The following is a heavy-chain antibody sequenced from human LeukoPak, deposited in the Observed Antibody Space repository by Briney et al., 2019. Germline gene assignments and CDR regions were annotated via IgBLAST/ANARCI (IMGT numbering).Heavy chain of an antibody. CDR2: IIPILGIA. Sequence: VASVKVSCKASGGTFSSYAISWVRQAPGQGLEWMGRIIPILGIANYAQKFQGRVTITADKSTSTAYMELSSLRSEDTAVYYCARPLVTYYYDSSSPGFWGRGTLVTVSS. J-gene: IGHJ4*02. V-gene: IGHV1-69*04. D-gene: IGHD3-22*01. CDR3: ARPLVTYYYDSSSPGF. CDR1: GGTFSSYA.